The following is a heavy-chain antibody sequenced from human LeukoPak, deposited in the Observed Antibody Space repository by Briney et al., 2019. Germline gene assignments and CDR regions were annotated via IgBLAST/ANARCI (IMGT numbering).Heavy chain of an antibody. J-gene: IGHJ4*02. D-gene: IGHD2-2*01. CDR3: ARDYCSSTSCLFDY. Sequence: ASVKVSCKASGYTFTTYAMHWVRQAPGQRLEWMGWINAGNGNTKYSQKFQARATITRDTSASTAYMELSRLRSDDTAVYYCARDYCSSTSCLFDYWGQGTLVTVSS. CDR1: GYTFTTYA. CDR2: INAGNGNT. V-gene: IGHV1-3*01.